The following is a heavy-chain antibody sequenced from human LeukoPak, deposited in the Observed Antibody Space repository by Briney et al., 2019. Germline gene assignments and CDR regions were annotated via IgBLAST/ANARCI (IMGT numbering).Heavy chain of an antibody. CDR3: ARLARYSSGYDRFDY. CDR2: IYNSGST. D-gene: IGHD3-22*01. Sequence: SETLFLTCTVSGGSISSNYWSWIRQPPGKGLEWIGYIYNSGSTNYNPSLKSRVTMSVETSKNQFSLKLGSVTAADTAVYYCARLARYSSGYDRFDYWGQGTLVTVSS. V-gene: IGHV4-59*01. J-gene: IGHJ4*02. CDR1: GGSISSNY.